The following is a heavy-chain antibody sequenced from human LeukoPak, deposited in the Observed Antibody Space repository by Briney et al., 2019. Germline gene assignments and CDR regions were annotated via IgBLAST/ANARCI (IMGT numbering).Heavy chain of an antibody. CDR2: IYYSGTT. J-gene: IGHJ5*02. Sequence: SETLSLTCTVSGGSISGHYWSWIRQPPGKGLEWIGYIYYSGTTNYNPSLRSRVTISVDTSKNQFSLRLSSVTATDTAVYYCARLHSSRAEEFDPWGQGTLVTVSS. CDR1: GGSISGHY. CDR3: ARLHSSRAEEFDP. V-gene: IGHV4-59*11.